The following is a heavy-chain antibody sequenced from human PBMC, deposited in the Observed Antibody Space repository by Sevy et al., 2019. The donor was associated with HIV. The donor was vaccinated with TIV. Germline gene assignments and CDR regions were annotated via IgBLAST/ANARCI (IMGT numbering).Heavy chain of an antibody. Sequence: GGYLRLSCAASGFTFSNYAMNWVRQAPGKGLEWVSVISGSGGTTYYADSVKGRFTISRDNSKNTVHLQMNSLRVEDTAVYYCAKEWGVTIFGVTDAYDIWGQGKMVTVSS. V-gene: IGHV3-23*01. CDR3: AKEWGVTIFGVTDAYDI. CDR2: ISGSGGTT. D-gene: IGHD3-3*01. J-gene: IGHJ3*02. CDR1: GFTFSNYA.